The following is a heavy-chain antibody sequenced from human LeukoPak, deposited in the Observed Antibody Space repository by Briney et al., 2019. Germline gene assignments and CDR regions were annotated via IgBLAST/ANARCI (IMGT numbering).Heavy chain of an antibody. CDR1: GYTFTSYD. CDR2: MNPNSGNT. CDR3: ARGVVPAAMEADY. V-gene: IGHV1-8*01. D-gene: IGHD2-2*01. Sequence: ASVKVSCKASGYTFTSYDINWVRQATGQGLVWMGWMNPNSGNTGYAQKFQGRVTMTRNTSISTAYMELSSLRSEDTAVYYCARGVVPAAMEADYWGQGTLVTVSS. J-gene: IGHJ4*02.